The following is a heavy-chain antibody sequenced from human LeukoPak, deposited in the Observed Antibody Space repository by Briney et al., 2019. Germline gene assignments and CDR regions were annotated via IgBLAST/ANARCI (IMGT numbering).Heavy chain of an antibody. CDR2: ISAYNGNT. CDR1: GYTFTIYG. V-gene: IGHV1-18*04. D-gene: IGHD3-10*01. J-gene: IGHJ4*02. CDR3: AEGGPGVADY. Sequence: ASVTVSFKASGYTFTIYGISWVRQAPGQGLEWMGWISAYNGNTNYAQKLQGRVTMTTDTSTSTAYMELRSLRSDDTAVYCCAEGGPGVADYWGQGTLVTVSS.